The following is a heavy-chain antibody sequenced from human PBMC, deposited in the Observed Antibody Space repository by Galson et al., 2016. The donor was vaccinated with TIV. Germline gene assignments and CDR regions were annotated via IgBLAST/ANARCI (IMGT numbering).Heavy chain of an antibody. J-gene: IGHJ6*02. CDR3: TREAPAYYELMI. CDR2: IRSKGNTYAT. CDR1: AFTFSGST. V-gene: IGHV3-73*01. D-gene: IGHD3-3*01. Sequence: SLRLSCAASAFTFSGSTIHWVRQASGKGLEWIGRIRSKGNTYATVYNASVKGRFIISRDDSKNTAYLQMNSLKTEDTAVYYCTREAPAYYELMIWGQGTAVTVSS.